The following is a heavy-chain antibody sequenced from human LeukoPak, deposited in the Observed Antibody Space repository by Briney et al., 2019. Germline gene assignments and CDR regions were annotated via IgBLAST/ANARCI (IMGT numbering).Heavy chain of an antibody. Sequence: GRSLRLSCAASGFTFSSYAMHWVRQAPGKGLEWVAVISYDGSNKYYADSVKGRFTISRDNSKNTLYPQMNSLRAEDTAVYYCARGDRYGSGSYYNWFDPWGQGTLVTVSS. V-gene: IGHV3-30-3*01. CDR2: ISYDGSNK. CDR1: GFTFSSYA. J-gene: IGHJ5*02. D-gene: IGHD3-10*01. CDR3: ARGDRYGSGSYYNWFDP.